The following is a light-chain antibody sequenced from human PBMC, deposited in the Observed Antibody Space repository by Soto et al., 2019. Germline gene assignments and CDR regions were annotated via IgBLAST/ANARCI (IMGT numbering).Light chain of an antibody. V-gene: IGKV1-5*03. Sequence: DIQMTQSPSNVTASVGDRVTITCLASQTISSWLAWYQQKPGKAPKLLIYKASTLKSGVPSRFSGSGSGTEFTLTISSLQPDDFATYYCQHYNSYSEAFGQGTKV. CDR2: KAS. CDR1: QTISSW. CDR3: QHYNSYSEA. J-gene: IGKJ1*01.